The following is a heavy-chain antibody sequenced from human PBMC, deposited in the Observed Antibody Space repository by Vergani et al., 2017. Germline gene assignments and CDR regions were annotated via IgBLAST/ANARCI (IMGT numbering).Heavy chain of an antibody. CDR1: GGTFSSYA. Sequence: QVQLVQSGAEVKKPGSSVKVSCKASGGTFSSYAISWVRQAPGQGLEWMGGIIPIFGTANYAQKFQGRVTITADKSTSTAYMELSSLRSEDTAVYYCARASDILIVGATSEVDDAFDIWGQGTMVTVSS. CDR3: ARASDILIVGATSEVDDAFDI. V-gene: IGHV1-69*06. J-gene: IGHJ3*02. D-gene: IGHD1-26*01. CDR2: IIPIFGTA.